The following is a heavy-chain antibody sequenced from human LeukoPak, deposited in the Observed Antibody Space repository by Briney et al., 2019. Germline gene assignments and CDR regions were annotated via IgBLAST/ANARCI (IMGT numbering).Heavy chain of an antibody. Sequence: SETLSLTCTVSGGSISSSSSYWGWIRQPPGKGLEWIGSIYYSGSTYYNPSLKSRVTISVDTSKNQFSLKLSSVTAADTAVYYCARLQIAEGLDYWGQGTLVTVSS. CDR2: IYYSGST. CDR3: ARLQIAEGLDY. J-gene: IGHJ4*02. D-gene: IGHD6-13*01. CDR1: GGSISSSSSY. V-gene: IGHV4-39*01.